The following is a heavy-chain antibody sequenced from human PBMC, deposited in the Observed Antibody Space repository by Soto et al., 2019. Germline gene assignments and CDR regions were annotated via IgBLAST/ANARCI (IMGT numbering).Heavy chain of an antibody. Sequence: SETLSLTCVVSGASLSSYYWSWIRQPPGKGLEWIGYIYYSGSTNYNPSLKSRVTISVDTSKNQFSLKLSSVTAADTAVYYCASTWGSTNDYWGRRTLVTVSS. CDR3: ASTWGSTNDY. D-gene: IGHD3-16*01. CDR2: IYYSGST. V-gene: IGHV4-59*01. CDR1: GASLSSYY. J-gene: IGHJ4*02.